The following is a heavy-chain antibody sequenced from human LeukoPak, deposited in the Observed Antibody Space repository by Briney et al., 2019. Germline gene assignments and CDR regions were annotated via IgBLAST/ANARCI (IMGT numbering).Heavy chain of an antibody. CDR2: INPNSGGI. D-gene: IGHD3-3*01. CDR1: GYTFTGYY. Sequence: ASVKVSCKAPGYTFTGYYMHWVRQAPGQGLEWMGWINPNSGGINYAQKFQGRVTMTRDTSISTAYMELSRLRSDDTAVYYCAGSITIFGVVITDYYYYGMDVWGQGTTVTVSS. V-gene: IGHV1-2*02. J-gene: IGHJ6*02. CDR3: AGSITIFGVVITDYYYYGMDV.